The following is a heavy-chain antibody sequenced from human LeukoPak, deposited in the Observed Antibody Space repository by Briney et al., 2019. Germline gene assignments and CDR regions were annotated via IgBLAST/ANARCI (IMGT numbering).Heavy chain of an antibody. CDR1: GGSISSSSYY. D-gene: IGHD2-21*02. Sequence: SETLSLTCTVSGGSISSSSYYWGWIRQPPGKGLEWIGSIYYSGSTYYNPSLKSRVTISVDTSKNQFSLKLSSVTAADTAVYYCASQPGGVTNYFDYWGQGTLVTVSS. CDR2: IYYSGST. J-gene: IGHJ4*02. V-gene: IGHV4-39*01. CDR3: ASQPGGVTNYFDY.